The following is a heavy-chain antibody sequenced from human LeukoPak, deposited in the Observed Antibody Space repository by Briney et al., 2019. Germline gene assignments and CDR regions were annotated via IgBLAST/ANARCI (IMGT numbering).Heavy chain of an antibody. D-gene: IGHD2-15*01. CDR3: ARAVLRFDY. CDR2: ISYDGSNK. V-gene: IGHV3-30-3*01. CDR1: EFTFSSYA. Sequence: GGSLRLSCAASEFTFSSYAMSWVRQAPGKGLEWVAVISYDGSNKYCADSVKGRFTISRDNSKYTLYLQMNSLRAEDTAVYYCARAVLRFDYGGQGTLLTVSS. J-gene: IGHJ4*02.